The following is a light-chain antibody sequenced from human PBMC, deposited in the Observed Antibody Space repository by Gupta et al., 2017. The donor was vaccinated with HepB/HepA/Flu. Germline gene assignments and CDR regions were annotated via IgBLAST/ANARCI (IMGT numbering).Light chain of an antibody. CDR2: WAS. J-gene: IGKJ3*01. CDR1: QSVLASSNSKNY. CDR3: QQYYTAPFT. V-gene: IGKV4-1*01. Sequence: DIVMTQSPDSLAASPGERATFNCKSSQSVLASSNSKNYLAWYQQKPRQPPKLLVYWASTREFGVPDRFSGSGSGTDFTLTINSLQAEDVAIYYCQQYYTAPFTFGPGTKVDI.